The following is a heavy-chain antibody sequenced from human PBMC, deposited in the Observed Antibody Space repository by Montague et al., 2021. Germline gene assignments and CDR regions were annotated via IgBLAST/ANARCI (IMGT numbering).Heavy chain of an antibody. D-gene: IGHD5-18*01. CDR1: GASVSSCSYS. CDR2: IFYTGST. Sequence: SETLSLTCTVSGASVSSCSYSWSWIRQPPGKGLEWIGNIFYTGSTNYNPSLKSRVSISVYTSKIRVSLRLMSVTAADTSVYYCTGGAIENSHGLGMDYYYGMDVWGQGTTVTVSS. V-gene: IGHV4-61*01. CDR3: TGGAIENSHGLGMDYYYGMDV. J-gene: IGHJ6*02.